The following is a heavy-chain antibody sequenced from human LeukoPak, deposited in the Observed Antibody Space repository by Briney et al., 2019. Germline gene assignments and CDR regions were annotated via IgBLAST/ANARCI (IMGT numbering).Heavy chain of an antibody. CDR3: ATVRDYGDYVDYFDY. CDR1: GGSINNYS. CDR2: IHYSGST. Sequence: SETLSLTCTVSGGSINNYSWSWIRQPPGKGLEWIGYIHYSGSTNYNPSLKSRVTISVDTSNNQFSLKLSSVTAADTAVYYCATVRDYGDYVDYFDYWGQGALVTVSS. V-gene: IGHV4-59*01. J-gene: IGHJ4*02. D-gene: IGHD4-17*01.